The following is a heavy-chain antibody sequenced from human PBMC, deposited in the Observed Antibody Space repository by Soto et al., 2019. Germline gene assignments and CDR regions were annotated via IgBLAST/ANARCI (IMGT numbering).Heavy chain of an antibody. D-gene: IGHD3-3*01. Sequence: PGGSLRLSCAASGFTVSGNYMSWVRQAPGKGLEWVSVIYSGGSTYYADSVKGRFTISRDNSKNTLYLQMNSLRAEDTAVYYCARDRSGNSGSYYGMDVWGQGTTVTVSS. CDR2: IYSGGST. J-gene: IGHJ6*02. CDR1: GFTVSGNY. V-gene: IGHV3-53*01. CDR3: ARDRSGNSGSYYGMDV.